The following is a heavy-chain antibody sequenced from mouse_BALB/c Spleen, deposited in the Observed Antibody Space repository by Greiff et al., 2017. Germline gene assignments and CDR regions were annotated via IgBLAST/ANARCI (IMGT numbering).Heavy chain of an antibody. CDR3: AREGTARATGAMDY. Sequence: QVHVKQSGAELARPGASVKLSCKASGYTFPSYWMQWVKQRPGQGLEWIGAIYPGDGDTRYTQKFKGKATLTADKSSSTAYMQLSSLASEDSAVYYCAREGTARATGAMDYWGQGTSVTVSS. CDR1: GYTFPSYW. V-gene: IGHV1-87*01. J-gene: IGHJ4*01. CDR2: IYPGDGDT. D-gene: IGHD3-2*01.